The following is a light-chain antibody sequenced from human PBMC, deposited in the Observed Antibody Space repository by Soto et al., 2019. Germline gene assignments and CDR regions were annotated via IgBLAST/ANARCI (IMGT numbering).Light chain of an antibody. V-gene: IGKV1-33*01. J-gene: IGKJ4*01. CDR1: QDINNY. CDR3: QQFDLFPLT. CDR2: DAS. Sequence: DIQMTQSPSSLSASVGDRVVITCQASQDINNYLNWYQQKLGKAPKLLIYDASNLEPGVPTRFSGSGSVTHFTFAISSLQPEDYTAYCCQQFDLFPLTFGGGTKVEIK.